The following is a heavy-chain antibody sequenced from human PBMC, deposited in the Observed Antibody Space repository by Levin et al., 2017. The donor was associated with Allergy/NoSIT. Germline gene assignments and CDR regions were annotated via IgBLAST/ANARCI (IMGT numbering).Heavy chain of an antibody. CDR1: GFSLSTSGVG. Sequence: ASGPTLVKPTQTLTLTCTFSGFSLSTSGVGVGWIRQPPGKALEWLTVIYWDDDKRYSPSLKSRLTITKDTSKNQVVLTMTNMDPVDTATYYCVHTGRGLLGMGSWFDPWGQGTLVTVCS. CDR3: VHTGRGLLGMGSWFDP. J-gene: IGHJ5*02. V-gene: IGHV2-5*02. CDR2: IYWDDDK. D-gene: IGHD7-27*01.